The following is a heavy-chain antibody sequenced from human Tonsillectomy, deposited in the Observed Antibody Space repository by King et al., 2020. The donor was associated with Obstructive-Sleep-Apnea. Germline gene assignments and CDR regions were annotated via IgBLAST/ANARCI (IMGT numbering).Heavy chain of an antibody. CDR2: IDPYSGGT. D-gene: IGHD5-12*01. CDR3: ARNSGYDYYFDY. J-gene: IGHJ4*02. CDR1: GYTFTGYY. V-gene: IGHV1-2*02. Sequence: QLVQSGAEVKMPGASLNVSCKPSGYTFTGYYIHWVRQAPGQGLEWMGWIDPYSGGTNYAQKFQGRVTMARDTSISTAYMEQSSLRSDDTAVYYCARNSGYDYYFDYWGQGTLATVSS.